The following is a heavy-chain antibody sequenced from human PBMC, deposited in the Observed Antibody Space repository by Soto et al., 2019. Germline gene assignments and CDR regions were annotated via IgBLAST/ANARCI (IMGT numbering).Heavy chain of an antibody. J-gene: IGHJ6*02. V-gene: IGHV1-18*01. CDR3: AREWNDCSTVKCYISSYYHGKDV. CDR2: ISVRNGET. CDR1: GYTFTNYG. Sequence: ASLKVSCNTSGYTFTNYGISWVRQAPGQGLEWMGWISVRNGETRYAQKFQGRLTMTTDTSTNTAYMELRSLRSDDTAVYYCAREWNDCSTVKCYISSYYHGKDVSSQGTTDIVSS. D-gene: IGHD2-2*01.